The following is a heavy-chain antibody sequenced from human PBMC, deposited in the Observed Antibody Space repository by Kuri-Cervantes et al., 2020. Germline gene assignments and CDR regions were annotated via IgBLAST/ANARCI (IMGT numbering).Heavy chain of an antibody. J-gene: IGHJ6*02. Sequence: ASVKVSCKAPGYTLIYYGINWVRQAPGQGLEWVGWISAHNGNTNYAQNFQGRVTITRDTSASTAYMELSSLRSEDTAVYYCARDWRKGIAAAGTSRGGMDVWGQGTTVTVSS. CDR1: GYTLIYYG. CDR3: ARDWRKGIAAAGTSRGGMDV. D-gene: IGHD6-13*01. CDR2: ISAHNGNT. V-gene: IGHV1-18*01.